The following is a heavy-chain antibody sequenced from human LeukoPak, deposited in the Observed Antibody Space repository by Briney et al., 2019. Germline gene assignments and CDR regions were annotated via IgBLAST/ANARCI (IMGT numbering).Heavy chain of an antibody. V-gene: IGHV4-59*01. Sequence: SETLSLTCTVSGGSINNYYWNWIRQPPRKGQEWIGYIYYRGATYYIPSLKSRITISVDTSQSQFSLKMNSVTAADTAIYFCARYDSASAGFDFWGQGTLVTVSS. D-gene: IGHD2-2*01. CDR2: IYYRGAT. CDR1: GGSINNYY. J-gene: IGHJ4*02. CDR3: ARYDSASAGFDF.